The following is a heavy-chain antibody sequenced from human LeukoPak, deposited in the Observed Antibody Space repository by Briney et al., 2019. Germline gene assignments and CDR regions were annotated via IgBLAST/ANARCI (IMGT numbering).Heavy chain of an antibody. CDR1: GFTFSSYA. V-gene: IGHV3-30*04. J-gene: IGHJ1*01. CDR2: ISYDGSNK. CDR3: ARGENLVVVTAILYFQH. Sequence: PGGSLRLSCAASGFTFSSYAMHWVRQAPGKGLEWVAVISYDGSNKYYADSVKGRFTISRDNSKNTLYLQMNSLRAEDTAVYYCARGENLVVVTAILYFQHWGQSTLVTVSS. D-gene: IGHD2-21*02.